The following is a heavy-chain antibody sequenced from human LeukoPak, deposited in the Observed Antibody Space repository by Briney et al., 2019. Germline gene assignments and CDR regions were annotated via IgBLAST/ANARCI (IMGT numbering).Heavy chain of an antibody. Sequence: GGSLRLSCAASGFTFSSYWMHWVRQAPGKGLEWVSSISGSSIYKYYADSVKGRFTISRDNAKNSLYLQMNSLRAEDTAVYYCARAGRKSRGVDLVRKKETGYYYYMDVWGKGTTVTVSS. D-gene: IGHD3-10*02. J-gene: IGHJ6*03. CDR2: ISGSSIYK. V-gene: IGHV3-21*01. CDR1: GFTFSSYW. CDR3: ARAGRKSRGVDLVRKKETGYYYYMDV.